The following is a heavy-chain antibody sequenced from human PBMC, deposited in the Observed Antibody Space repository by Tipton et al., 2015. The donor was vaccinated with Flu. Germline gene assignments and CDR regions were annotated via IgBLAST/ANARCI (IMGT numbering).Heavy chain of an antibody. D-gene: IGHD2-2*01. J-gene: IGHJ5*02. CDR1: GGSMNSYY. Sequence: TLSLTCTVSGGSMNSYYWSWIRQPPGKGLEWIGYVFYTGSTNYNPSLQSRVTLSVDTSKTQFSLRLDSVTAADTAVYYCARLKVVPAAMARYNWFDPWGQGTLVTVSS. CDR2: VFYTGST. CDR3: ARLKVVPAAMARYNWFDP. V-gene: IGHV4-59*01.